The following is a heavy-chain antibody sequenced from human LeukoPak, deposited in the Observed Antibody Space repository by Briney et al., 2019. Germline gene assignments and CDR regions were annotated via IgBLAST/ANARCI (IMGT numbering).Heavy chain of an antibody. CDR2: IYHSGTT. Sequence: PSETLSLTCTVSSGSISPYHWSWIRQPPGKGLEWIGYIYHSGTTDYNPSLNSRVTISVATSRNQFSLSLASVTAADTALYYCARTSGIVGAIGPFDVWGQGTTVTVSS. CDR1: SGSISPYH. V-gene: IGHV4-59*01. D-gene: IGHD1-26*01. CDR3: ARTSGIVGAIGPFDV. J-gene: IGHJ3*01.